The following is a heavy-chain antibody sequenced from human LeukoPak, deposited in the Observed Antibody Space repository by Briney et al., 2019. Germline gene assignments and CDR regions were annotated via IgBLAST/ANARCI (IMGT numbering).Heavy chain of an antibody. J-gene: IGHJ5*02. CDR3: ARGIAARPGSWFDP. V-gene: IGHV4-39*07. D-gene: IGHD6-6*01. Sequence: SETLSLTCTVSGGSISSSSYYWGWIRQPPGKGLEWIGSIYYSVSTYYNPSLKSRVTISVDTSKNQFSLKLSSVTAADTAVYYCARGIAARPGSWFDPWGQGTLVTVSS. CDR2: IYYSVST. CDR1: GGSISSSSYY.